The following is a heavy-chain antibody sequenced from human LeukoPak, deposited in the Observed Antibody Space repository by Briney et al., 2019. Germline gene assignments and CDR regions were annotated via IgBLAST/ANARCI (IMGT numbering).Heavy chain of an antibody. V-gene: IGHV2-5*02. Sequence: SGPTLVNPTQTLTLTCTFSGFSLSTSGVGVGWIRQPPGKALEWLALIYWDDDKRYSPSLKSRLTITKDTSKNQVVLTMTNMDPVDTATYYCAHRLMSYVWGSYAFDIWGQGTMVTVSS. CDR3: AHRLMSYVWGSYAFDI. CDR1: GFSLSTSGVG. J-gene: IGHJ3*02. D-gene: IGHD3-16*01. CDR2: IYWDDDK.